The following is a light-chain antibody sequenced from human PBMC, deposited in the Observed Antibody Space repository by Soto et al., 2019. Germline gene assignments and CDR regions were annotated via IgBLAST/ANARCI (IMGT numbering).Light chain of an antibody. CDR3: QQRSNWPRALT. Sequence: EIVSTQSPATLSLSPGERATLSCRASQSVSSYLAWYQQKPGQAPRLLIYDASNRATGIPARFSGSGSGTDFTLTISSLEPEDFAVYYCQQRSNWPRALTFGGGTK. J-gene: IGKJ4*01. V-gene: IGKV3-11*01. CDR1: QSVSSY. CDR2: DAS.